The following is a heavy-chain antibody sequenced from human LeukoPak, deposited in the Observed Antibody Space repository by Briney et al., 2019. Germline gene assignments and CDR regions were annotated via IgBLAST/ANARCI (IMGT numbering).Heavy chain of an antibody. CDR1: GGSISNYY. D-gene: IGHD3-10*01. CDR2: IYYSGST. V-gene: IGHV4-59*06. Sequence: SETLSLTCTVSGGSISNYYWNWIRQSPGKGLEWIGYIYYSGSTYYNPSLKSRVTISVDTSKNQFSLKLSSVTAADTAVYYCARALPKVDTMVNWFDPWGQGTLVTVSS. J-gene: IGHJ5*02. CDR3: ARALPKVDTMVNWFDP.